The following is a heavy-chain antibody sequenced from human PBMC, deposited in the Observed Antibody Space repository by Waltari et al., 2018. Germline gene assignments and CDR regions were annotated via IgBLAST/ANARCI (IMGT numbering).Heavy chain of an antibody. CDR2: INPNASP. J-gene: IGHJ6*03. CDR3: ARGWLQVAPPYYYYMGV. Sequence: QVQLLQWGAGLLKPSETLSLTCAVYGGSFSGYYWSWLRQLPGKGLEWLGEINPNASPDYNPSLKSRATISIETSKNQFSLKLDSVTAADTGVYYCARGWLQVAPPYYYYMGVWDRGTAVTVSS. V-gene: IGHV4-34*01. D-gene: IGHD6-19*01. CDR1: GGSFSGYY.